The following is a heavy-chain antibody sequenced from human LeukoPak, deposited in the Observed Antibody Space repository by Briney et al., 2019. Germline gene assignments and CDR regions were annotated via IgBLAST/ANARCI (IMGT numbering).Heavy chain of an antibody. D-gene: IGHD3-22*01. CDR3: ARDDSSGFGDAFDI. CDR2: INSDGSST. J-gene: IGHJ3*02. CDR1: GFTFSSYW. Sequence: GGSLRLSCAASGFTFSSYWMHWVRQAPGKGLVWVSRINSDGSSTYYADSVKGRFTISRDNSKNTLYLQMNSLRAEDTAVYYCARDDSSGFGDAFDIWGQGTMVTVSS. V-gene: IGHV3-74*01.